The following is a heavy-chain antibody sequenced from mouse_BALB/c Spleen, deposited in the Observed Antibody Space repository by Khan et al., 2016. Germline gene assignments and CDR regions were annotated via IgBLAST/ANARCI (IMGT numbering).Heavy chain of an antibody. Sequence: QIQLVQSGPELKKPGETVKISCKASGYTFTNYGMNWVKQAPGKGLKWMGWINTYTGEPTYTDDFKGRFAFSLETSASTAYLQIINLKNEDTATYFCARFGDNYDFDYWGQGTTLTVSS. CDR3: ARFGDNYDFDY. V-gene: IGHV9-3-1*01. CDR1: GYTFTNYG. J-gene: IGHJ2*01. CDR2: INTYTGEP. D-gene: IGHD1-3*01.